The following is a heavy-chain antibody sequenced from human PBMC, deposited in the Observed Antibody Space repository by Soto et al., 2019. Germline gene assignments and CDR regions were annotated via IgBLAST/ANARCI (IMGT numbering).Heavy chain of an antibody. CDR3: ARLGYCSSTSCYTEFDY. V-gene: IGHV4-34*01. J-gene: IGHJ4*02. Sequence: QVQLQQWGAGLLKPSETLSLTCAVYGGSFSGYYWSWIRQPPGKGLEWIGEINHSGSTNYNPSLKSRVTISVDTSKNQFSLKLSSVTAADTVVYYCARLGYCSSTSCYTEFDYWGQGTLVTVSS. CDR2: INHSGST. CDR1: GGSFSGYY. D-gene: IGHD2-2*02.